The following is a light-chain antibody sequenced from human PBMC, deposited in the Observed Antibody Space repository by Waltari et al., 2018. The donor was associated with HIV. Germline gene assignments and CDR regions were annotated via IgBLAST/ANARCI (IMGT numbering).Light chain of an antibody. CDR3: QQYGSSPRT. J-gene: IGKJ2*01. V-gene: IGKV3-20*01. CDR2: GAS. CDR1: QTVTDNY. Sequence: VLTQSPGSLSFSPGEKVTLSCRASQTVTDNYLAWYQHKAGQAPRLLIYGASSSAAGIPDKFSGSGSGTDFSLTIRRLEPADCAVYYCQQYGSSPRTFGQGTKLEI.